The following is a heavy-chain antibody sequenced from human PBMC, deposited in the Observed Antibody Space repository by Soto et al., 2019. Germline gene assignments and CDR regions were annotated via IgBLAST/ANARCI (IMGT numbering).Heavy chain of an antibody. J-gene: IGHJ6*02. D-gene: IGHD3-10*01. Sequence: ASVKVSCTASGYTFTSYDINWVRHATGQGLEWMGWMNPNSGNTGYAQKFKGRVTMTRNTSISTAYMELSSLRSEDTALYYCARGITMVRGVIIKNYYYYGMDVWGRGTTVTVSS. V-gene: IGHV1-8*01. CDR1: GYTFTSYD. CDR3: ARGITMVRGVIIKNYYYYGMDV. CDR2: MNPNSGNT.